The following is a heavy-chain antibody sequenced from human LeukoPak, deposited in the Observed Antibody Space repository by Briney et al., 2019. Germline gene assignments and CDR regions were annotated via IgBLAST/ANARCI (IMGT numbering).Heavy chain of an antibody. V-gene: IGHV4-39*01. J-gene: IGHJ4*02. Sequence: PSETLSLTCTVSGASISGSSYYWGWIRQPPGKGLEWIGSMYYSGSTYYNPSLKSRVTISVDTSKNQFSLKLSSVTAADTAVYYCARPYYYDSSGYYYWGQGTLVTVSS. CDR2: MYYSGST. CDR3: ARPYYYDSSGYYY. D-gene: IGHD3-22*01. CDR1: GASISGSSYY.